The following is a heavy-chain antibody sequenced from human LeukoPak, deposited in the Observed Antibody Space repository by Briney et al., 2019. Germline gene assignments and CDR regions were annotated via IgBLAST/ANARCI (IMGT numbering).Heavy chain of an antibody. CDR2: IYPGDSDT. J-gene: IGHJ5*02. D-gene: IGHD6-19*01. CDR3: ARRGSGSPDNWFDP. CDR1: GSCFTSYW. V-gene: IGHV5-51*01. Sequence: GEALKISFKGSGSCFTSYWIGWVRQMPGKGLGWMGIIYPGDSDTRYSPSFQGQVTISADRSISTAYLQWSSLKASDTAMYYCARRGSGSPDNWFDPWGQGTLVTVSS.